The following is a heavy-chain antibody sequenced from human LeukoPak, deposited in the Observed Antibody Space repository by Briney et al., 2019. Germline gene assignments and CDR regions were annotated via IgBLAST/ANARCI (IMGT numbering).Heavy chain of an antibody. CDR3: ARHQYYDFWSSYPLYSFDY. D-gene: IGHD3-3*01. Sequence: SETLSLTCTVSGGSISSYYWSWIRQPPGKGLEWIGYIYTSGSTNYNPSLKSRVTISVDTSKNQFSLKLSSVTAADTAVYYCARHQYYDFWSSYPLYSFDYWGQGTLVTVSS. CDR1: GGSISSYY. V-gene: IGHV4-4*09. J-gene: IGHJ4*02. CDR2: IYTSGST.